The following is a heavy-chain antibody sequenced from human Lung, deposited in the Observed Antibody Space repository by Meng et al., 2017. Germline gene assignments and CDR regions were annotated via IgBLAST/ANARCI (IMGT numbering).Heavy chain of an antibody. J-gene: IGHJ5*02. CDR1: GGSLRGYY. V-gene: IGHV4-34*01. CDR2: ISHSGST. CDR3: TRAPLPAGRGLKNWFEP. Sequence: QVQLQQWGAGLLQPSETLSLTCAVYGGSLRGYYWSWIRQPPGKGLEWIGEISHSGSTNYNPSLKSRVTISVDTSKNQFSLQLTSVTAADTAMYYCTRAPLPAGRGLKNWFEPWGQGTLVTVSS. D-gene: IGHD2-2*01.